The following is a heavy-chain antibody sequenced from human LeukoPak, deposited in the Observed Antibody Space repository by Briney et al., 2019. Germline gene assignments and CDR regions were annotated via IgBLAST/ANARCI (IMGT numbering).Heavy chain of an antibody. CDR1: GYTFTGYY. CDR2: INPNSGGT. CDR3: ARDLALGSYYSSDDY. D-gene: IGHD1-26*01. Sequence: GASVKVSCKTSGYTFTGYYMHWVRQAPGQGLEWMGWINPNSGGTNYAQKFQGRVTMTRDTSISTAYMELSRLRSDDTAVYYCARDLALGSYYSSDDYWGQGTLVTVSS. V-gene: IGHV1-2*02. J-gene: IGHJ4*02.